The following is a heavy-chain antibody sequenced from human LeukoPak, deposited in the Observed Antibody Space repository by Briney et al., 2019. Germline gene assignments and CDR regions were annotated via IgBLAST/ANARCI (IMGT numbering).Heavy chain of an antibody. V-gene: IGHV3-48*03. CDR1: GFTFSSYE. Sequence: TGGSLRLSCAASGFTFSSYEMNWVCQAPGKGLEWVSYISSSGSTIYYADSVKGRFTISRDNAKNSLYLQMNSPRAEDTAVYYCARSSIAAAGMEYFDYWGQGTLVTVSS. D-gene: IGHD6-13*01. CDR3: ARSSIAAAGMEYFDY. CDR2: ISSSGSTI. J-gene: IGHJ4*02.